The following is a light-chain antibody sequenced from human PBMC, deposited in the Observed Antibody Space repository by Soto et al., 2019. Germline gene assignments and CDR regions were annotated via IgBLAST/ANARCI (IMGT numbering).Light chain of an antibody. J-gene: IGLJ1*01. CDR3: SSYTSSSTYV. CDR1: STDVGGYNY. V-gene: IGLV2-14*01. Sequence: QAVVTQPASVSGSPGQSITISCTGSSTDVGGYNYVSWYQQHPGKAPKVMIYEVSNRPSGVSNRFSGSKSGNTASLTISGLQAEDEADYYCSSYTSSSTYVFGTGTKLTVL. CDR2: EVS.